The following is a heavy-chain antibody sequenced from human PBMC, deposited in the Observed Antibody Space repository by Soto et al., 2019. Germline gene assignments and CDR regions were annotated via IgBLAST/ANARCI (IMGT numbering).Heavy chain of an antibody. J-gene: IGHJ5*01. D-gene: IGHD3-16*01. V-gene: IGHV1-69*13. CDR1: GGTFTNYA. CDR2: IIPLFGTT. CDR3: ARVAYTSRATHWFDC. Sequence: SVKVSCKASGGTFTNYAVSWVRQAPGQGPEWMGDIIPLFGTTNYAQKFQGRLTIVADESTSTGYMELTNLRSEDTALYYCARVAYTSRATHWFDCWGQGTLVTVSS.